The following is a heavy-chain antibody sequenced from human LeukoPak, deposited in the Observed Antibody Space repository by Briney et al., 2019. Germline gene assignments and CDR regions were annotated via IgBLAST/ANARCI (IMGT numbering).Heavy chain of an antibody. CDR1: GFTFTNYW. V-gene: IGHV3-7*01. D-gene: IGHD3-16*01. CDR2: IKQDRSEK. J-gene: IGHJ4*02. Sequence: GGSLRLSCAASGFTFTNYWMSWVRQAPGKGLELVANIKQDRSEKYYVDSVRGRFTISRDNAKNSLYLQMNSLRAEDTAVYYCARGGVDYWGQGTLVTVSS. CDR3: ARGGVDY.